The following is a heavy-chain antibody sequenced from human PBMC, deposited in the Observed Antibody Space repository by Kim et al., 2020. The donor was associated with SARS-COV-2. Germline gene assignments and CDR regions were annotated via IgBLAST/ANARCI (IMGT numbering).Heavy chain of an antibody. CDR1: GYSFTSYW. CDR3: ARMLYSYGCYFDY. D-gene: IGHD5-18*01. V-gene: IGHV5-51*01. J-gene: IGHJ4*02. CDR2: IYPGDSDT. Sequence: GASLQISCKGSGYSFTSYWIGWVRQMPGKGLEWMGIIYPGDSDTRYSPSFQGQVTISADKSISTAYLQWSSLKASDTAMYYCARMLYSYGCYFDYWGQGTLVTVSS.